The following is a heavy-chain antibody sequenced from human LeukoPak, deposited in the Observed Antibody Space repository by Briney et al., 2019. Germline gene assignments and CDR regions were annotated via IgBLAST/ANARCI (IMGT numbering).Heavy chain of an antibody. Sequence: GGSLRLSCAAAGFTFRNSAMSWVRQAPGKGLEWFSTISGSGDSTYYADSVKGRFTISRVNSNNTLFLQMNSLRADDTAVYFCARGATTFDYWGQGTLVTVSS. CDR1: GFTFRNSA. CDR3: ARGATTFDY. D-gene: IGHD1-26*01. CDR2: ISGSGDST. J-gene: IGHJ4*02. V-gene: IGHV3-23*01.